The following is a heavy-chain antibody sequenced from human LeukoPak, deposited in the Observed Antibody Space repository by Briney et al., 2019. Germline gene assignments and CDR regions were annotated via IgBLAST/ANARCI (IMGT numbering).Heavy chain of an antibody. D-gene: IGHD3-3*01. Sequence: GGSLRLSCAASGFTFSDYYMSWIRQAPGKGLEWVSYISSSGSTMYYADSVKGRFTISRDNAKNSLYLQMNSLRAEDTAVYYCARRSRFLEWLLSYYFDYWGQGTLVTVSS. CDR2: ISSSGSTM. CDR3: ARRSRFLEWLLSYYFDY. J-gene: IGHJ4*02. V-gene: IGHV3-11*01. CDR1: GFTFSDYY.